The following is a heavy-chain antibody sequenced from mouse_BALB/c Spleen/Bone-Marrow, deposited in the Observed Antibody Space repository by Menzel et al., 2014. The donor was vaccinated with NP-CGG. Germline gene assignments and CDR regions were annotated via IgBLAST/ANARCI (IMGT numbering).Heavy chain of an antibody. CDR3: TIDDSSFAY. CDR1: GYTFTSYW. CDR2: IYPSDSYT. J-gene: IGHJ3*01. Sequence: QVQLQQSGAELVRPGASAKLSCKASGYTFTSYWINWVKQRPGQGLEWIGNIYPSDSYTNYNQKFKDKATLTVDKSSSTAYMQLRSPTSEDFAVYYCTIDDSSFAYWGQGTLVTVSA. V-gene: IGHV1S126*01. D-gene: IGHD1-1*01.